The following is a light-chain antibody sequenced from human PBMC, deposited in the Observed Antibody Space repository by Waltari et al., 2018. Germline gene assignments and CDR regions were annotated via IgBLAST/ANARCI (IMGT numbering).Light chain of an antibody. Sequence: QSVLTQPPSASGTPGPRVTISCSGSSSNIGSNTVNWYQQLPGTAPKLLIDSNNQRPSGVPDRFSGSKSGTSAFLAISGLQSEDEADYYGAAWDDSLNGLWVFGGGTKLTVL. CDR1: SSNIGSNT. J-gene: IGLJ3*02. V-gene: IGLV1-44*01. CDR3: AAWDDSLNGLWV. CDR2: SNN.